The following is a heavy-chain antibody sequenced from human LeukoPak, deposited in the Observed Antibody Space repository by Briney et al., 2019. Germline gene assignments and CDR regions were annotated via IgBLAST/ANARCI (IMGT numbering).Heavy chain of an antibody. V-gene: IGHV3-7*03. CDR3: ASGRHDFLH. CDR1: GFVLSTYW. D-gene: IGHD3/OR15-3a*01. Sequence: PGGSLRLSCAASGFVLSTYWMTWVRQAPGKGLEWVANINLDGTEEHYVDSSLKGRFSISRDNAKNSLYLQMTSLRVEDTAVYYCASGRHDFLHWGQGTLVPVSS. CDR2: INLDGTEE. J-gene: IGHJ4*02.